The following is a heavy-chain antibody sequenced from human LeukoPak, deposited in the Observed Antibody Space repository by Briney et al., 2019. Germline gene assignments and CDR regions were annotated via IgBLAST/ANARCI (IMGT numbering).Heavy chain of an antibody. Sequence: GGSLRLSCAASGFTFGSCWMNWVRQTPGKGLEWVSAIDSSGSYTWYDDSVKGRFTISRDNSKNTLYLQMNSLRAEDTAVYYCAKGSAGGRPYYFDYWGQGTLVPVSS. V-gene: IGHV3-23*05. CDR2: IDSSGSYT. D-gene: IGHD6-13*01. J-gene: IGHJ4*02. CDR3: AKGSAGGRPYYFDY. CDR1: GFTFGSCW.